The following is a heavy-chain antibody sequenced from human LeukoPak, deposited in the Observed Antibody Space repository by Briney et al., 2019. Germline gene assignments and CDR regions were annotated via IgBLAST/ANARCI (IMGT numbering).Heavy chain of an antibody. CDR2: IYYSGST. J-gene: IGHJ6*03. V-gene: IGHV4-59*01. CDR1: GGSISSYY. D-gene: IGHD5-18*01. CDR3: TRTEESGYSYRYFGYYYMDV. Sequence: SETLSLTCTVSGGSISSYYWSWIRQPPGKGLEWIGYIYYSGSTHYNPSLKSRVTISVDTSKNQFSLKLSSVTAADTAVYYCTRTEESGYSYRYFGYYYMDVWGKGTTVTVSS.